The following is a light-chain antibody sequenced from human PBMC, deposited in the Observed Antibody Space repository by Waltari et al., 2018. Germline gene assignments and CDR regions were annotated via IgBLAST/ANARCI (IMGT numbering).Light chain of an antibody. J-gene: IGLJ3*02. V-gene: IGLV1-40*01. CDR2: GDS. CDR3: HSYDSSLSSWL. CDR1: TSNIGAAFV. Sequence: QSVLTQPSSVSGAPGQRVPISCNARTSNIGAAFVVHWYQQIPGTAPRFLISGDSNRPSGVPDRFSASKSGTSASLAIADLHVEDEADYYCHSYDSSLSSWLFGGGTKLTVL.